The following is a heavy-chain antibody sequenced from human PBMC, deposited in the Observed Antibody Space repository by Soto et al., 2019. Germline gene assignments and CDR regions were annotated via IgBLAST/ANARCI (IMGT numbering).Heavy chain of an antibody. CDR2: ISSSSSTI. Sequence: AGSLRLSCAASGFTFSSYSMNWVRQAPGKGLEWVSYISSSSSTIYYADSVKGRFTIPRDNAKNSLYLQMNSLRDEDTAVYYCARDRDYYYGMDVWGQGTRVTVSS. CDR3: ARDRDYYYGMDV. V-gene: IGHV3-48*02. CDR1: GFTFSSYS. J-gene: IGHJ6*02.